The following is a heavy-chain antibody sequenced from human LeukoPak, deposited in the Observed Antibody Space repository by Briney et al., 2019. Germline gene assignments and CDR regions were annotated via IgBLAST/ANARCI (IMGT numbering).Heavy chain of an antibody. V-gene: IGHV1-2*02. D-gene: IGHD2-2*01. CDR2: INPNSGGT. CDR3: ARGIVVVPAATTQRGWFDP. J-gene: IGHJ5*02. CDR1: GGTFSSYA. Sequence: ASVKVSCKASGGTFSSYAISWVRQAPGQGLEWMGWINPNSGGTNYAQKFQGRVTMTRDTSISTAYMELSRLRSDDTAVYYCARGIVVVPAATTQRGWFDPWGQGTLVTVSS.